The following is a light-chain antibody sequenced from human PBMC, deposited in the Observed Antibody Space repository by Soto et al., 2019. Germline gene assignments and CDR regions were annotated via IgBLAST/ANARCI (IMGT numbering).Light chain of an antibody. CDR1: QTISIW. V-gene: IGKV1-5*03. J-gene: IGKJ1*01. CDR2: KAS. CDR3: RQYNSYPWT. Sequence: DIQMTQSPSTLSASVGDSVTITCRASQTISIWLAWYQQKPGKAPKLLIYKASDLGSGVPSTFSGSASGTEFTLTISSLQPDDFATYYCRQYNSYPWTFGQGTKVEI.